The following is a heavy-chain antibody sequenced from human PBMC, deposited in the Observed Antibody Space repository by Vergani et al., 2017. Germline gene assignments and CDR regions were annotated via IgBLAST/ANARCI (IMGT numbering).Heavy chain of an antibody. CDR2: ISHTGSP. CDR1: GYSISSDYH. V-gene: IGHV4-38-2*02. Sequence: QVQLQESVPGLVKPSETLSLTCTVSGYSISSDYHWGWIRQSPWKGLEWIGRISHTGSPYYNPSLKSRVTISVDTSKNQFSLKLSSVTAADTAVYYCARHGYSSSYYFDYWGQGTLVTVSS. J-gene: IGHJ4*02. CDR3: ARHGYSSSYYFDY. D-gene: IGHD6-13*01.